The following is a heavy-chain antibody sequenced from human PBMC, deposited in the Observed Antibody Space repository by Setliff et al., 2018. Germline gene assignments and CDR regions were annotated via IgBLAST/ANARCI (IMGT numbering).Heavy chain of an antibody. V-gene: IGHV4-34*12. CDR1: GGSFSGYY. D-gene: IGHD2-21*02. CDR2: IIHSGST. J-gene: IGHJ4*02. CDR3: ARDLGHGGDSDY. Sequence: ETLSLTCAVYGGSFSGYYWSWIRQPPGKRLEWIGEIIHSGSTNYNPSLKSRLTISRDTSKNQVSLKLNSVTATDTAVYYCARDLGHGGDSDYWGQGILVTVSS.